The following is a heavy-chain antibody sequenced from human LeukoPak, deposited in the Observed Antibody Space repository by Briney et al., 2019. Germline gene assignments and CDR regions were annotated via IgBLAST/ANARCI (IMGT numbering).Heavy chain of an antibody. CDR3: ARYPINYDSSGGDAFDI. D-gene: IGHD3-22*01. V-gene: IGHV1-2*02. Sequence: GASVKVSCEASGDTLTGHYMHWIRQAPGQGLEWMGWINPNSGGTNYAQKFQGRVTMTRDTSISTAYMELSRLRSDDTAVYYCARYPINYDSSGGDAFDIWGQGTMVTVSS. CDR2: INPNSGGT. CDR1: GDTLTGHY. J-gene: IGHJ3*02.